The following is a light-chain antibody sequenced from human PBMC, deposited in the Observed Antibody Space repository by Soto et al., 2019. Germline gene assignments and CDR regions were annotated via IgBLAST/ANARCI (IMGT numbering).Light chain of an antibody. Sequence: IVMTQSPDSMAVSLGERATIHCKSSQRVFYSSNNKNYLAWYQQKPGQPPKLXIFWASTRESGVPDRFSGSASGTDFTLSISSLQADDVAVYYCQQYYGTPITFGQGTRLEI. CDR1: QRVFYSSNNKNY. CDR3: QQYYGTPIT. J-gene: IGKJ5*01. CDR2: WAS. V-gene: IGKV4-1*01.